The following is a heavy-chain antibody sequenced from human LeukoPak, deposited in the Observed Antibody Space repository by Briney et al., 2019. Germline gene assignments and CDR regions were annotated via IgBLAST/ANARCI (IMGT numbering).Heavy chain of an antibody. CDR1: GGFINDYY. CDR2: IYYSGST. V-gene: IGHV4-59*01. D-gene: IGHD2-2*01. CDR3: ARLSTLAFDI. J-gene: IGHJ3*02. Sequence: PSETLSLTCSVSGGFINDYYWSWIRQPPGKGLEWIGYIYYSGSTNYNPSLKSRVTISVDTSKNQFSLKLSSVTAADTAVYYCARLSTLAFDIWGQGTMVTVSS.